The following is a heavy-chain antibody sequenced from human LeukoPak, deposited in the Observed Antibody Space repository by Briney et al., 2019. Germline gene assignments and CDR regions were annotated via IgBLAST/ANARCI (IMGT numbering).Heavy chain of an antibody. J-gene: IGHJ4*02. V-gene: IGHV3-23*01. CDR1: GFTFSSYG. D-gene: IGHD3-10*01. CDR2: ISGSGDNT. Sequence: SGRSLRLSCAASGFTFSSYGMHWVRQAPGKGLEWVSAISGSGDNTFYAGSVRGRFTISRDNSKNTLYLQMDSLRAEDTAIYYCAKDFRGAGYFFDYWGQGTLVTVSS. CDR3: AKDFRGAGYFFDY.